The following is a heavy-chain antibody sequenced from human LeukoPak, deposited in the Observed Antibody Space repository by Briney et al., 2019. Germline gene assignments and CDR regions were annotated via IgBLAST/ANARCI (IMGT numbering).Heavy chain of an antibody. CDR3: ARSRIAAAGRWFDP. J-gene: IGHJ5*02. D-gene: IGHD6-13*01. CDR2: IKQGGSEK. CDR1: GFTFSSYW. Sequence: AGGSLRLSCAASGFTFSSYWMSWVRQAPGKGLEWVANIKQGGSEKYYVDSVKGRFTISRDNAKNSLYLQMNSLRAEDTAVYYCARSRIAAAGRWFDPWGQGTLVTVSS. V-gene: IGHV3-7*05.